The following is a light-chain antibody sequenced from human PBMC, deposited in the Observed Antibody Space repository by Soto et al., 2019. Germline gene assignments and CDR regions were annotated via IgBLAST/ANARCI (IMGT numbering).Light chain of an antibody. CDR2: GVS. J-gene: IGLJ2*01. V-gene: IGLV2-14*03. CDR1: SSDVGGYNY. CDR3: TSYTGSSTL. Sequence: QSALTQPASVSGSPGQSITISCTGTSSDVGGYNYVSWYQHHPGKAPKLMIYGVSNRPSGVSNRFSGSKSGSTASLTISGLQAEYEADYYCTSYTGSSTLFGGGTKLTVL.